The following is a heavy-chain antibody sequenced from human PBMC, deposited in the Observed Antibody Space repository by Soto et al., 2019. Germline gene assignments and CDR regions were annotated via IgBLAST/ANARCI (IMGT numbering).Heavy chain of an antibody. J-gene: IGHJ5*02. V-gene: IGHV3-74*01. CDR1: GFTFSNYW. Sequence: GGSLRLSCAVSGFTFSNYWMHWVRQAPGKGLVWVSRINSDGSSTSYADSAKGRFTISRDNAKNTLFLQMNSLRVEDTAVYYCARGNYYAVWFDPWGQGTLVTVSS. CDR2: INSDGSST. D-gene: IGHD3-10*01. CDR3: ARGNYYAVWFDP.